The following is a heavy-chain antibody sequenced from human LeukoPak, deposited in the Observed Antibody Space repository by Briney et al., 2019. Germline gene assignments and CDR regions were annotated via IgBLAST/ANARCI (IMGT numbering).Heavy chain of an antibody. D-gene: IGHD1-26*01. CDR2: ISYDGRNE. CDR3: AKDIRRVGATPADY. V-gene: IGHV3-30*18. Sequence: GRSLRLSCASSGFTFNNYGMHWVRQAPGKGLEWVAGISYDGRNEYYADSVKGRFTISRDNSKNTLYLQMNSLRAEDTAVYYCAKDIRRVGATPADYWGQGTLVTVSS. J-gene: IGHJ4*02. CDR1: GFTFNNYG.